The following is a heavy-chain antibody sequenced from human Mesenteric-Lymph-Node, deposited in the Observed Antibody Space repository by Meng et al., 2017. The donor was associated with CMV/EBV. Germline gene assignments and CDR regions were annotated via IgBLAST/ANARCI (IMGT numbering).Heavy chain of an antibody. Sequence: SETLSLTCTVSGGSVSSGSYYWSWIRQPPGKGLEWIGYIYYSGSTNYNPSLKSRVTISVDTSKNQFSLKLSPVTAADTAVYYCARAPGSRYFDSWGQGTLVTVSS. V-gene: IGHV4-61*01. J-gene: IGHJ4*02. CDR2: IYYSGST. D-gene: IGHD3-10*01. CDR1: GGSVSSGSYY. CDR3: ARAPGSRYFDS.